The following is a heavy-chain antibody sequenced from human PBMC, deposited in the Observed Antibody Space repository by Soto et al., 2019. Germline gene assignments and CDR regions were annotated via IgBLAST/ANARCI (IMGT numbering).Heavy chain of an antibody. Sequence: SETLSLTCAAYGGSFSGYYWSWIRQPPGKGLEWIGEINHSGSTNYNPSLKSRVTISVDTSKNQFSLKLSSVTAADTAVYYCARLIAVAGTDYWGQGTLVTVSS. V-gene: IGHV4-34*01. CDR2: INHSGST. D-gene: IGHD6-19*01. J-gene: IGHJ4*02. CDR3: ARLIAVAGTDY. CDR1: GGSFSGYY.